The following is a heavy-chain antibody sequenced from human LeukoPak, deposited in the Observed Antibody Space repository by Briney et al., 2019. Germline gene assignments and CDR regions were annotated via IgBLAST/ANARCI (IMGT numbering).Heavy chain of an antibody. CDR1: GGSFSGYY. V-gene: IGHV4-34*01. D-gene: IGHD5-24*01. J-gene: IGHJ4*02. CDR2: INHSGST. Sequence: PSETLSLTCAVYGGSFSGYYWSWIRQPPGKGLEWIGEINHSGSTNYNPSLKSRVTISVDTSKNQFSLKLSSVTAADTAVYYCARGDHGYNSGLIFDYWGQGTLVTVSS. CDR3: ARGDHGYNSGLIFDY.